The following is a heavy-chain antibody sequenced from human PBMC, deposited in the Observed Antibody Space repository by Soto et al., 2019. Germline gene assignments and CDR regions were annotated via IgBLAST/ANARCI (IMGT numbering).Heavy chain of an antibody. CDR1: GFTFSNDW. J-gene: IGHJ4*02. CDR2: ISYDGSNK. Sequence: PGXSLRLSGAASGFTFSNDWMHWVGQAPGKGLEWVAVISYDGSNKYYADSVKGRFTISRDNSKNTLYLQMNSLRDEDTAVYYCARGGIVVVTAIQGYWGQGTLVTVSS. V-gene: IGHV3-30-3*01. CDR3: ARGGIVVVTAIQGY. D-gene: IGHD2-21*02.